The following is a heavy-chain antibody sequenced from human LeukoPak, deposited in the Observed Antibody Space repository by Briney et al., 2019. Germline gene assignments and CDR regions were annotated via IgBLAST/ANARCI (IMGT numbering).Heavy chain of an antibody. CDR1: GFTFSSYS. CDR3: ARDAGDSGVPLYYYYMDV. CDR2: ISSSSSYI. D-gene: IGHD3-22*01. J-gene: IGHJ6*03. V-gene: IGHV3-21*01. Sequence: GGSLRLSCAASGFTFSSYSMNWVRQAPGKGLEWVSSISSSSSYIYYADSVKGRFTISRDNAKNSLYLQMNSLRAEDTAVYYCARDAGDSGVPLYYYYMDVWGKGTTVTVSS.